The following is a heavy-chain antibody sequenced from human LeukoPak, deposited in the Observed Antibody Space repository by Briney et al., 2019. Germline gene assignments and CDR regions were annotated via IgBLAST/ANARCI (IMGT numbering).Heavy chain of an antibody. CDR1: GFTVSSNY. J-gene: IGHJ5*02. D-gene: IGHD6-13*01. V-gene: IGHV3-66*01. CDR3: AREDSSSWTNWFDP. Sequence: GGSLRLSCAASGFTVSSNYMSWVRQAPGKGLEWVSVIYSGGSTYYADSVKGRFTISRDNSKNTLYLQMNSLRAEDTAVYYCAREDSSSWTNWFDPWGQGTLVTVSS. CDR2: IYSGGST.